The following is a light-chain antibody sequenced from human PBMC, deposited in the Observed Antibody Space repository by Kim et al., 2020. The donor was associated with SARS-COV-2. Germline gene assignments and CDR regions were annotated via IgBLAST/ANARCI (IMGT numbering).Light chain of an antibody. Sequence: PSPSTLSASVGDRVTITCRASQSISSWLAWYQQKPGKAPKLLIYKASSLESGVPSRFSGSGSGTEFTLTISSLQPDDFATYYCQQYNSYLLTFGGGTKVDIK. CDR3: QQYNSYLLT. CDR2: KAS. CDR1: QSISSW. J-gene: IGKJ4*01. V-gene: IGKV1-5*03.